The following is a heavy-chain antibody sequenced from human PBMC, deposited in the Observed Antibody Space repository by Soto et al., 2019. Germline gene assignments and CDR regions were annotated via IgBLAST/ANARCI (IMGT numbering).Heavy chain of an antibody. Sequence: QVQLQESGPGLVKPSGTLSLTCAVSGDSISSPKWWTWLRQPPGKGLEWIGDLLHSGTTNYNPSPKXRVILSVDKSQNQFSLSLTSVTAADPAIYYCADSSGWYRHDVWGQGTSVTVSS. V-gene: IGHV4-4*02. CDR3: ADSSGWYRHDV. J-gene: IGHJ3*01. CDR1: GDSISSPKW. D-gene: IGHD6-19*01. CDR2: LLHSGTT.